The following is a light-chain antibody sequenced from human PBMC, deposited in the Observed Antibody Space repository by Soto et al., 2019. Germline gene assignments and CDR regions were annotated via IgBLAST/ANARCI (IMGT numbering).Light chain of an antibody. Sequence: DIVMTQSPDSLAVSLGERATINCESSQSVLYTSNNKNYLAWYQQKPGQPPKLLIYWASTRESGVPDRFSGGGSGTDFTLTISYLQAADVAIYYCQQYYTTPFTFGPGTKVDIK. V-gene: IGKV4-1*01. CDR3: QQYYTTPFT. J-gene: IGKJ3*01. CDR1: QSVLYTSNNKNY. CDR2: WAS.